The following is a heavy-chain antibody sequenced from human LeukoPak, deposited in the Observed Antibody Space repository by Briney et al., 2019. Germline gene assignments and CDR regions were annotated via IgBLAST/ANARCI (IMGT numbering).Heavy chain of an antibody. CDR1: GYIFNNYA. CDR3: ARSRRGESPEFDFDY. Sequence: SVKVSCKASGYIFNNYAMNWVRQAPGQGLEWMGGIIPIFGTANYAQKLQGRVTITADESTSTAYMELSSLRSEDTAVYYCARSRRGESPEFDFDYWGQGTLVTVSS. D-gene: IGHD3-10*01. V-gene: IGHV1-69*13. CDR2: IIPIFGTA. J-gene: IGHJ4*02.